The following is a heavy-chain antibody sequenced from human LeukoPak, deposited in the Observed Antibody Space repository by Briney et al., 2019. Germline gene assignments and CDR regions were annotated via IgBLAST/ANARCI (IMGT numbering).Heavy chain of an antibody. Sequence: GGSLRLSCAASGFTFSSYAMSWVRQAPGKGLEWVSAISGSGGSTYYADSVKGRFTISRDNSKSTLYLQMNSLRAEDTAVYYCARIAWGSYRPTPLDYWGQGTLVTVSS. D-gene: IGHD3-16*02. J-gene: IGHJ4*02. CDR3: ARIAWGSYRPTPLDY. V-gene: IGHV3-23*01. CDR1: GFTFSSYA. CDR2: ISGSGGST.